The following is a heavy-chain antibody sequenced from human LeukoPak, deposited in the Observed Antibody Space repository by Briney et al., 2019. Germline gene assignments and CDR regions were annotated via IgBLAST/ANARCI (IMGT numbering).Heavy chain of an antibody. J-gene: IGHJ4*02. V-gene: IGHV3-7*01. Sequence: GGSLRLSCAASDFTFSSYWMAWVRQAPGKGLEWVANVKQDGSEKYYVDSVKGRFTISRDNPKNSLYLQMNSLRAEDTAVYYCARDADVAAAGSVFDYWGQGTLVTVSS. CDR2: VKQDGSEK. D-gene: IGHD6-13*01. CDR3: ARDADVAAAGSVFDY. CDR1: DFTFSSYW.